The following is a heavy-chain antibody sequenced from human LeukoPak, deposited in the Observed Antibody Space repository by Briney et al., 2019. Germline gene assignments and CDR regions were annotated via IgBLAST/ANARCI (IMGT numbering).Heavy chain of an antibody. CDR2: MSSTGNTI. CDR3: ARSSSYFTYFDL. J-gene: IGHJ2*01. CDR1: GFTLSDYY. Sequence: PGGSLRLSCVASGFTLSDYYMSWIRQAPGKGLEWISYMSSTGNTIYYAESVKGRFTVSRDSANNSMSLQMTSLRAEDSAVYYCARSSSYFTYFDLWGRDTLVTVSS. V-gene: IGHV3-11*04. D-gene: IGHD2/OR15-2a*01.